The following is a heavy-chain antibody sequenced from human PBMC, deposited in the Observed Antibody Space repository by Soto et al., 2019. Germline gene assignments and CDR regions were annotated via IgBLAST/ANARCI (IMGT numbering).Heavy chain of an antibody. CDR1: GYTFTTFA. D-gene: IGHD3-3*01. J-gene: IGHJ4*02. Sequence: ASVKVSCKASGYTFTTFAMHWVRQAPGQRPEWLGWINAGSGYTKYSQNFQDRVTISSDTSASTAYMELSSLRSGDTAIYYCARDRVSLAMFGVPVGVFKNWGQGTLGTVSA. CDR3: ARDRVSLAMFGVPVGVFKN. V-gene: IGHV1-3*01. CDR2: INAGSGYT.